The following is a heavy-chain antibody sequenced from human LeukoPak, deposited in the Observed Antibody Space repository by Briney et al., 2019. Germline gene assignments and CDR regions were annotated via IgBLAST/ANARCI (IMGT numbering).Heavy chain of an antibody. V-gene: IGHV3-48*01. CDR3: ARTYERDPDH. J-gene: IGHJ4*02. Sequence: GGSLRLSCAASGFTFSRYHMNWVRQAPGKGLEWVSYISIISTTIYYADSVKGRFTISRDDANNSVYLQMNSLRVEDTAVYYCARTYERDPDHWGQGTRVAVSS. D-gene: IGHD5-12*01. CDR1: GFTFSRYH. CDR2: ISIISTTI.